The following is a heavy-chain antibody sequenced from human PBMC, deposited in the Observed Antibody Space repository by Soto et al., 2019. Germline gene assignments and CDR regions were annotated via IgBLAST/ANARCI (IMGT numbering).Heavy chain of an antibody. CDR2: ISYNGNNK. V-gene: IGHV3-30-3*01. CDR1: GCTFSSYT. J-gene: IGHJ4*02. CDR3: ARGHTAMVSAYFDY. D-gene: IGHD5-18*01. Sequence: PGGSLRLSCAASGCTFSSYTVHWVRQAPGKGLEWVALISYNGNNKYYADSVKGRFNISRDNSKKTLYLQMNSLRADDTAVYYCARGHTAMVSAYFDYWGQGTLVTVSS.